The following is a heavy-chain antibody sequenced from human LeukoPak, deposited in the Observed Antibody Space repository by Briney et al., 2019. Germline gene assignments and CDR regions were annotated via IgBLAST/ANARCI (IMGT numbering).Heavy chain of an antibody. Sequence: QPGGSLRLSCSASGFAFSTYSMNWVRQAPGKGLEWVSYISSSSGTIYYAHSVKGRFTISRDNAKNSLYLQMNSLRAEDTAVYYCARSHCGSDCYWNNYFDYWGQGTLVTVSS. D-gene: IGHD2-21*02. CDR3: ARSHCGSDCYWNNYFDY. V-gene: IGHV3-48*01. CDR2: ISSSSGTI. J-gene: IGHJ4*02. CDR1: GFAFSTYS.